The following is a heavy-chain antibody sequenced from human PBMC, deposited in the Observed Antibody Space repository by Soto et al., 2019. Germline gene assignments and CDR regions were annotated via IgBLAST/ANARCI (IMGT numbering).Heavy chain of an antibody. CDR2: IYYSGTT. CDR3: ATFVVPSSRHTHFDF. J-gene: IGHJ4*02. Sequence: PSETLSLTCTVSVGSISTSNYYWGWVRQPPGKGLDWIGNIYYSGTTYYNPSLKSRVTISVDTSKNQFSLKLNSVTAADTAVYYCATFVVPSSRHTHFDFWGPGTLVTVPS. CDR1: VGSISTSNYY. V-gene: IGHV4-39*01. D-gene: IGHD2-21*01.